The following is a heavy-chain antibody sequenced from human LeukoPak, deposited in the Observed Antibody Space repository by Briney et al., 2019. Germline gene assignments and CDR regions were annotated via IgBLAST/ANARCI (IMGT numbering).Heavy chain of an antibody. CDR3: ARTYSGTYYVFDY. D-gene: IGHD1-26*01. V-gene: IGHV3-48*02. CDR1: GFXFGSYS. Sequence: GGSLRLSCAASGFXFGSYSINWVRQAPGKGLEWISYTSNTGSTIYYADSVKGRFTISRDNAKNSLYLQMNSLRDEDTAVYYCARTYSGTYYVFDYWGQGTLVTVSS. J-gene: IGHJ4*02. CDR2: TSNTGSTI.